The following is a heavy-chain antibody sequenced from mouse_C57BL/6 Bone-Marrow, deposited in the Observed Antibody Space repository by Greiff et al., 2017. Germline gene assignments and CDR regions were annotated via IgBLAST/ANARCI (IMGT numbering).Heavy chain of an antibody. D-gene: IGHD2-5*01. CDR1: GFSFTSYG. CDR3: AKLYSNYFYWYFDV. CDR2: IWRGGST. J-gene: IGHJ1*03. Sequence: VKLMESGPGLVQPSQSLSITCTVSGFSFTSYGVHWVRQSPGKGLEWLGVIWRGGSTDYNAAFMSRLSITKDNSKSQVFFKMHSLQADDTAIYYCAKLYSNYFYWYFDVWGTGTTVTVSS. V-gene: IGHV2-5*01.